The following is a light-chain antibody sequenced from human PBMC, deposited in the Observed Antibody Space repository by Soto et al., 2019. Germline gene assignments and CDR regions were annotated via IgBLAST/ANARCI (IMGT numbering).Light chain of an antibody. Sequence: DIQMTQSPSSLSASVGDRVTITCQASHDITSYLNWYQHKLGKAPKLLIYDASILESWVPSRFSRSGSGTYCTFPISSLQPEDVATYYWQKCDYLPRFGSWTTVD. V-gene: IGKV1-33*01. J-gene: IGKJ3*01. CDR3: QKCDYLPR. CDR2: DAS. CDR1: HDITSY.